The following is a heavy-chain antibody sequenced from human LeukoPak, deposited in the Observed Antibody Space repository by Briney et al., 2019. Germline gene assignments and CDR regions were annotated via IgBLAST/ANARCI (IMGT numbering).Heavy chain of an antibody. J-gene: IGHJ4*02. CDR1: GFTFSSYA. Sequence: GGSLRLSCAASGFTFSSYAMSWVRQAPGKGLEWVSGINWNGGSTGYADSVKGRFTISRDNAKNSLYLQMNSLRAEDTALYYCASYYYDSSGSSFDYWGQGTLVTVSS. CDR2: INWNGGST. CDR3: ASYYYDSSGSSFDY. V-gene: IGHV3-20*04. D-gene: IGHD3-22*01.